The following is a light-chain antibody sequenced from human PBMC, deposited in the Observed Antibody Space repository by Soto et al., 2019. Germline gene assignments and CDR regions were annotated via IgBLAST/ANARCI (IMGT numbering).Light chain of an antibody. CDR1: QSISSY. V-gene: IGKV1-39*01. CDR3: QETYSTPYT. Sequence: DIQMTQSPSSLSASVGDRVTLTCRASQSISSYLNWYQQKPGKDHNLLIYAASSLQSGVPSRFGGSGSGTDFTLTINSLQPEDFATYYCQETYSTPYTFGQGTKLEIK. CDR2: AAS. J-gene: IGKJ2*01.